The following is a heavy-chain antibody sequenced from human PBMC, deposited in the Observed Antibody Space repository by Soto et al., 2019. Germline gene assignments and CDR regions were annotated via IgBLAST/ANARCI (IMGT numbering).Heavy chain of an antibody. V-gene: IGHV1-18*01. CDR1: GYTFTSYG. CDR2: ISAYNGNT. CDR3: ARDHHIVLVPAAIGFGMDV. D-gene: IGHD2-2*01. J-gene: IGHJ6*02. Sequence: ASVKVSCKASGYTFTSYGISWVRQAPGQGLEWMGWISAYNGNTNYAQKLQGRVTMTTDTSTSTAYMELRSLRSDDTAVYYCARDHHIVLVPAAIGFGMDVWGQGTTVTVSS.